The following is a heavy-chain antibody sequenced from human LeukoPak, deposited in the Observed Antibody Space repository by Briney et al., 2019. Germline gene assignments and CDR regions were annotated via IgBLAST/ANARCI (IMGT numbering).Heavy chain of an antibody. D-gene: IGHD3-10*01. Sequence: SETPSLTCTVSGGSISSYYWSWIRQPPGKGLEWIGYIYTSGSTNYNPSLKSRVTISVDTSKNQFSLKLSSVTAADTAVYYCARLPTMVRGLWFDPWGQGTLVTVSS. CDR3: ARLPTMVRGLWFDP. CDR2: IYTSGST. J-gene: IGHJ5*02. V-gene: IGHV4-4*09. CDR1: GGSISSYY.